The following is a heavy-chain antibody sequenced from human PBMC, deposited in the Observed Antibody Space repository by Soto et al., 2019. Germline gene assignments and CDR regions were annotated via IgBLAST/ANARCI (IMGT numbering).Heavy chain of an antibody. J-gene: IGHJ6*02. Sequence: EVQLVESGGGLVQPGGSLRLSCAGSGFIVSTNYMSWVRQAPGKGLEWVSVIYSDDITYYADSVKGRFTISRDNSKNTLYLHLNSRRAEDTAVYYCARDDRRGGYYYYALDVWGQGTTVTVSS. CDR1: GFIVSTNY. CDR3: ARDDRRGGYYYYALDV. V-gene: IGHV3-66*01. CDR2: IYSDDIT. D-gene: IGHD3-22*01.